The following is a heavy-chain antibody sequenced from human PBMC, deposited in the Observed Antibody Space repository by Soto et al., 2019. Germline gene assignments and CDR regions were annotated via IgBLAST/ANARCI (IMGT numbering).Heavy chain of an antibody. CDR2: MSGSGSSI. V-gene: IGHV3-23*01. CDR3: ARDNWNGAYYGLDV. D-gene: IGHD1-20*01. J-gene: IGHJ6*02. Sequence: EAQLLESGGGLVQPGESLTLSCVASHFAFNIDAMTWVRQAPGKGLGWVSSMSGSGSSIYYADSVKGRFTITRDKAKKTLYVQMNSLRAEDTAVYWCARDNWNGAYYGLDVWGQGTTVTVS. CDR1: HFAFNIDA.